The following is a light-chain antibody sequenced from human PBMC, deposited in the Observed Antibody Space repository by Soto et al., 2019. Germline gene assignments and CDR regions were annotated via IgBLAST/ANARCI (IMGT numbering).Light chain of an antibody. Sequence: EIVLTQSPATLSLSPGERATLSCRTSQSGNIYLAWYQQKPGQAPRLLIYDASNRATGIPARFSGSGSGTYFTRTITSLEPADFAVYYRQQRVNCPLTFGQGTKVDIK. J-gene: IGKJ1*01. CDR3: QQRVNCPLT. CDR2: DAS. V-gene: IGKV3-11*01. CDR1: QSGNIY.